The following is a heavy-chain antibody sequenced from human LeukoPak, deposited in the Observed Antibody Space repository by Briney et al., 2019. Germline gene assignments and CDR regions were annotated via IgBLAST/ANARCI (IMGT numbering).Heavy chain of an antibody. D-gene: IGHD3-10*01. CDR3: ARDLMLWGVTVAFDI. J-gene: IGHJ3*02. V-gene: IGHV3-21*01. Sequence: GGSLRLSCAASGFTFSSYPMNWVRQAPGKGLEWVSSISSSSSYIYYADSVKGRFTISRDNAKNSLYLQMSSLRAEDTAVYYCARDLMLWGVTVAFDIWGQGTMVTVSS. CDR1: GFTFSSYP. CDR2: ISSSSSYI.